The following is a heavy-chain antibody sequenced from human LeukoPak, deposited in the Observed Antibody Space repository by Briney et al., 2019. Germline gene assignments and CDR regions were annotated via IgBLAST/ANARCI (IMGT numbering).Heavy chain of an antibody. V-gene: IGHV3-21*01. CDR2: ISSSSSYI. Sequence: GGSLRLSCAASGFTFSSYSMNWVRQAPGKGLEWVSSISSSSSYIYYADSVKGRFTISRDNAKNSLYLQMNSLRAKDTAVYYCARVAMITFGGVIVSNWFDPWGQGTLVTVSS. D-gene: IGHD3-16*02. CDR3: ARVAMITFGGVIVSNWFDP. J-gene: IGHJ5*02. CDR1: GFTFSSYS.